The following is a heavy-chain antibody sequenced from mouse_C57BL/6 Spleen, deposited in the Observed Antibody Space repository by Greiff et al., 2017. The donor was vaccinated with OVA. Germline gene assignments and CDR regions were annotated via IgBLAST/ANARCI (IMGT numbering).Heavy chain of an antibody. J-gene: IGHJ2*01. CDR3: AIRNVDEDEGYYFDD. V-gene: IGHV5-9*01. CDR1: GFTFSSYT. Sequence: EVMLVESGGGLVKPGGSLKLSCAASGFTFSSYTMSWVRQTPEKRLEWVATISGGGGNTYYPDTVKGRFTISRDNAKNTLYLQMSRLRSEDTALYYCAIRNVDEDEGYYFDDWGQGTTLTVSS. D-gene: IGHD2-3*01. CDR2: ISGGGGNT.